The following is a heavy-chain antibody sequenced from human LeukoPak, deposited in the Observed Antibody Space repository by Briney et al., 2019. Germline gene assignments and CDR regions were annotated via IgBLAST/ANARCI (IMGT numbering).Heavy chain of an antibody. CDR2: ISYDGSNK. D-gene: IGHD1-14*01. J-gene: IGHJ4*02. CDR1: GFTFSSYG. V-gene: IGHV3-30*03. CDR3: ASAGYNTY. Sequence: GGSLRLSCAASGFTFSSYGMHWVRQAPGKGLEWMAVISYDGSNKYYADSVKGRFTISRDNFKNTLCLQMNSLRAEDTAVYYCASAGYNTYWGQGTLVTVSS.